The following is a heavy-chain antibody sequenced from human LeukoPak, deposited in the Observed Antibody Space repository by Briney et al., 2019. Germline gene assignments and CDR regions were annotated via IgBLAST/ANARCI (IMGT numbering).Heavy chain of an antibody. J-gene: IGHJ4*02. CDR3: AKKRLTAGVSFVDS. Sequence: PGRSLRLSCAASGFTFSTYGMHWVRQAPGRGLEWVAVISYDGSNKYYADSVRGRFTISRDNSKSTLYLQMNSLRPEDTAVYYCAKKRLTAGVSFVDSWGQGTLVSVSS. CDR2: ISYDGSNK. V-gene: IGHV3-30*18. CDR1: GFTFSTYG. D-gene: IGHD5-18*01.